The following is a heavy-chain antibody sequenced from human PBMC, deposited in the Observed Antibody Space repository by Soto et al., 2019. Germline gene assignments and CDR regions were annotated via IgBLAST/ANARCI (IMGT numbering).Heavy chain of an antibody. CDR2: IYWDDDK. J-gene: IGHJ4*02. CDR3: AHRILRTVFGLVTTTAIYFDF. CDR1: GFSLTTSGVG. Sequence: QITLNESGPTVVKPAETLTLTCTFSGFSLTTSGVGVGWIRQSPGKAPEWLALIYWDDDKRYSASLKSRLTNTKDTSENQVVLTMASVDPADTATYYCAHRILRTVFGLVTTTAIYFDFWGQGTPVVVSS. V-gene: IGHV2-5*02. D-gene: IGHD3-3*01.